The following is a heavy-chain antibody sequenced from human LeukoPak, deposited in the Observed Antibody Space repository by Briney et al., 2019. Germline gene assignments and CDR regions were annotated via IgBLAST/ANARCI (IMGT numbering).Heavy chain of an antibody. J-gene: IGHJ4*02. CDR1: GFTFSRYD. D-gene: IGHD3-22*01. CDR3: AKLLYYYDSSQPY. V-gene: IGHV3-30*07. CDR2: ISDDGKKK. Sequence: GGSLRLSCVGSGFTFSRYDVHWVRQAPGKGLEWVAVISDDGKKKIYADSVKGRFTISRDNSKNTLYLQMDSLRAEDTAVYYCAKLLYYYDSSQPYWGQGTLVTVSS.